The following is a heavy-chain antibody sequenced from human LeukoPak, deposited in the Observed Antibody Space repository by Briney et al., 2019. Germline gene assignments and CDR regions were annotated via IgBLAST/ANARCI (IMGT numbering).Heavy chain of an antibody. J-gene: IGHJ4*02. CDR1: GFTFSSYS. V-gene: IGHV3-48*02. D-gene: IGHD3-22*01. CDR3: ARDGGWYYYDSSGYYQDY. Sequence: PGGSLRLSCAASGFTFSSYSMNWVRQAPGKGLEWVSYISSSSSTIYYADSVKGRFTISRDNAKNSLYLQMNSLRDEDTAVYYCARDGGWYYYDSSGYYQDYWGQGTLVTVSS. CDR2: ISSSSSTI.